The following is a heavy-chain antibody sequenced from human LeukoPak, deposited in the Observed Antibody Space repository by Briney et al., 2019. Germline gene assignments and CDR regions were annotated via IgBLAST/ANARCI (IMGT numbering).Heavy chain of an antibody. CDR2: ITQDGAVT. V-gene: IGHV3-74*01. D-gene: IGHD1-1*01. Sequence: GGSLRLSCACSGFPFNVYWMHWVRQAPGKGLVWISLITQDGAVTNYADSVKGRFTISRDNAKNTLYLQMNCLRADDSAMYYCARAGTDWKIDYWGQGALVTVAS. CDR3: ARAGTDWKIDY. J-gene: IGHJ4*02. CDR1: GFPFNVYW.